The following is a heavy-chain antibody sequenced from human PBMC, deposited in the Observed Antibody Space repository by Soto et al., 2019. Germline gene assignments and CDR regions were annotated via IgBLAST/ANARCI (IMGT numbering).Heavy chain of an antibody. J-gene: IGHJ4*02. CDR1: GFTFSSYG. CDR3: AKEYYYDSSGYTDY. Sequence: LRLSCAASGFTFSSYGMHWVRQAPGKGLEWVAVISYDGSNKYYADSVKGRFTISRDNSKNTLYLQMNSLRAEDTAVYYCAKEYYYDSSGYTDYWGQGTLVTVS. D-gene: IGHD3-22*01. V-gene: IGHV3-30*18. CDR2: ISYDGSNK.